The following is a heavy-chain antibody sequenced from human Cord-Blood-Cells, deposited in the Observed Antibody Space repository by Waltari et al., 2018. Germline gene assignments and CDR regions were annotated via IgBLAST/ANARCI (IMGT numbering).Heavy chain of an antibody. CDR3: ARVCSSTSCYGGAFDI. CDR1: GYTFTSYA. D-gene: IGHD2-2*01. J-gene: IGHJ3*02. Sequence: QVQLVQSGAEVKKPGASVKVSCKASGYTFTSYAMHWVRQAPGQRLEWMGWINACNGNTKYSQKFQGRVNITRDTSASTAYMELSSLRSEDTAVYYCARVCSSTSCYGGAFDIWGQGTMVTVSS. V-gene: IGHV1-3*01. CDR2: INACNGNT.